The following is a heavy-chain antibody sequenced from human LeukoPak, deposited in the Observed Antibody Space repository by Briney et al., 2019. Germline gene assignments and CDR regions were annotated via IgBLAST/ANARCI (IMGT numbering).Heavy chain of an antibody. CDR1: GYTSTGYY. CDR2: INPNSGGT. D-gene: IGHD5-12*01. Sequence: ASVKVSCKASGYTSTGYYMHWVRQAPGQGLEWMGWINPNSGGTNYAQKFQGRVTMTRDTSISTAYMELGRLRSDDTAVYYCARGLDSGWGYYFDYWGQGTLVTVSS. V-gene: IGHV1-2*02. CDR3: ARGLDSGWGYYFDY. J-gene: IGHJ4*02.